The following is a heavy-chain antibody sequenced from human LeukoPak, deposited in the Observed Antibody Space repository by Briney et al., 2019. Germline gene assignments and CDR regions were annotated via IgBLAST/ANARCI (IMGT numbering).Heavy chain of an antibody. CDR3: AKQGRKSAFDF. Sequence: GSLRLSCELSGIPFIDAWMSWVRQAPGKGLEWIGEIDHNGNTNYNPSLKSRVTVSVDTSKNQFSLKLRSLTAADTAVYYCAKQGRKSAFDFWGQGTLVTVSS. J-gene: IGHJ4*02. V-gene: IGHV4-34*01. D-gene: IGHD7-27*01. CDR2: IDHNGNT. CDR1: GIPFIDAW.